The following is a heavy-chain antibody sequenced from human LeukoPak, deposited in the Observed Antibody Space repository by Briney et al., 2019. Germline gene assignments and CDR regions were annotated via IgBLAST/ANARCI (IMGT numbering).Heavy chain of an antibody. J-gene: IGHJ2*01. CDR1: GGSVSSGSYY. V-gene: IGHV4-61*01. Sequence: SETLSLTCTVSGGSVSSGSYYWSWIRQPPGKGLEWIGDIYYSGSTNYNPSLKSRVTISVDTSKNQFSLKLSSVTAADTAVYYCARELSYYDSSGYYNRHWYFDLWGRGTLVTVSS. CDR2: IYYSGST. D-gene: IGHD3-22*01. CDR3: ARELSYYDSSGYYNRHWYFDL.